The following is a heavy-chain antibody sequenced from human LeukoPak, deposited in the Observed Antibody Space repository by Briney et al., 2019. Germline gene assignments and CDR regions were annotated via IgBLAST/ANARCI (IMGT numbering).Heavy chain of an antibody. V-gene: IGHV1-69*05. CDR3: ATEAAAASAYNWFDP. J-gene: IGHJ5*02. CDR2: IIPIFGTA. D-gene: IGHD6-13*01. Sequence: SVKVSCKASGGTFISYAISWVRQAPGQGLEWMGRIIPIFGTANYAQKFQGRVTITTDESTSTAYMELSSLRSEDTAVYYCATEAAAASAYNWFDPWGQGTLVTVSS. CDR1: GGTFISYA.